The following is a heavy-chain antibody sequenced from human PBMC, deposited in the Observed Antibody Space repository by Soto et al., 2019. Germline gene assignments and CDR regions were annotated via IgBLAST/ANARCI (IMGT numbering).Heavy chain of an antibody. V-gene: IGHV3-30-3*01. Sequence: QVQLVESGGGVVQPGRSLRLSCAASGFTLSSYAMHWVRQAPGKGLEWVAVISYDGSNKYYADSVKGRFTISRDNSKNTLYLQMNSLRAEDTAVYYCARALSELTTKDAFDIWGQGTMVTVSS. D-gene: IGHD4-17*01. CDR2: ISYDGSNK. J-gene: IGHJ3*02. CDR1: GFTLSSYA. CDR3: ARALSELTTKDAFDI.